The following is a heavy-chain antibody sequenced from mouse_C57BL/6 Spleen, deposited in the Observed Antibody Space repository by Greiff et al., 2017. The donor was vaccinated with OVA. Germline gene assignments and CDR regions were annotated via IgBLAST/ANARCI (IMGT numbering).Heavy chain of an antibody. CDR3: ARRERAMDY. Sequence: VQLQQSGPELVKPGASVKISCKASGYSFTGYYMNWVKQSPEKSLEWIGEINPSTGGTTYNQKFKAKATLTVDKSSSTAYMQLKSLTSEDSAVYYCARRERAMDYWGQGTSVTVSS. CDR1: GYSFTGYY. J-gene: IGHJ4*01. CDR2: INPSTGGT. V-gene: IGHV1-42*01.